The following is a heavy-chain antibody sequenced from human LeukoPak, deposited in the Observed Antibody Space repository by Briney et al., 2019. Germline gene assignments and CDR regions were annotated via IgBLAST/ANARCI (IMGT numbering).Heavy chain of an antibody. CDR1: GFTFSSYG. D-gene: IGHD3/OR15-3a*01. Sequence: GGSLRLSCAASGFTFSSYGMHWVRQAPAKGLEWVAVIWYDGSNKYYADSVKGRFTISRDNSKNTLYLQMNSLRAEDTAVYYCARDPADWYYFDYWGQGTLVTVSS. V-gene: IGHV3-33*01. CDR2: IWYDGSNK. CDR3: ARDPADWYYFDY. J-gene: IGHJ4*02.